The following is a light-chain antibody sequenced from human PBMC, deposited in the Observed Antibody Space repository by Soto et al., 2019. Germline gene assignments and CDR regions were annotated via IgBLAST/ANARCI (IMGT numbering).Light chain of an antibody. CDR1: QGISSY. V-gene: IGKV1-9*01. Sequence: DIQLTQSPSFLSASIGDRVTITCRASQGISSYLAWYQQKPGKAPNLLIYAAFTLQSGVPSRFSGSGSGTEFTLTISSLQPEDFATYYCPQVSTYPITFGQGTRLEIK. CDR2: AAF. CDR3: PQVSTYPIT. J-gene: IGKJ5*01.